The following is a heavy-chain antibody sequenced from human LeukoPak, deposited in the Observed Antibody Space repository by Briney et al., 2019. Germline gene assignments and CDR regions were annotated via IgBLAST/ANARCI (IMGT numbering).Heavy chain of an antibody. CDR1: GYTFTSYG. D-gene: IGHD2-15*01. CDR2: ISAYNGNT. V-gene: IGHV1-18*01. Sequence: ASVKVSCKASGYTFTSYGISWVRQVPGQGLEWMGWISAYNGNTNYAQKLQGRVTMTTDTSTSTAYMELRSLRSDDTAVYYCARGYCSGGSCYGESDAFDIWGQGTMVTVSS. CDR3: ARGYCSGGSCYGESDAFDI. J-gene: IGHJ3*02.